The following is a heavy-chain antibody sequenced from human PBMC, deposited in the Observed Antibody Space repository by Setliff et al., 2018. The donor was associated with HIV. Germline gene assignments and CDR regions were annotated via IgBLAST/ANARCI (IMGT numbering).Heavy chain of an antibody. CDR1: GYTFTGYY. CDR2: IIPNSGGT. CDR3: ATKLFCTNGVCLDAFDI. J-gene: IGHJ3*02. Sequence: ASVKVSCKASGYTFTGYYIHWVRQAPGQGLEWMGRIIPNSGGTNYAQKFQGRVTMTRDTSISTAYMELNGLRSDDTAVYYCATKLFCTNGVCLDAFDIWGQGTMVTVSS. D-gene: IGHD2-8*01. V-gene: IGHV1-2*06.